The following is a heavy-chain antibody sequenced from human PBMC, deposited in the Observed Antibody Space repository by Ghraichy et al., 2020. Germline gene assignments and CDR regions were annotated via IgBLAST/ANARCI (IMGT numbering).Heavy chain of an antibody. CDR1: GFTFSSYW. J-gene: IGHJ4*02. D-gene: IGHD7-27*01. CDR2: IKNDGSST. CDR3: ARGLGTYQFDY. Sequence: GEVLNISCAASGFTFSSYWMHWVRRAPGKGLVWVSRIKNDGSSTNYADSVKGRFTISRDNAKNTLYLQMNSLRAEDTAVYYCARGLGTYQFDYWGQGTLVTVSS. V-gene: IGHV3-74*01.